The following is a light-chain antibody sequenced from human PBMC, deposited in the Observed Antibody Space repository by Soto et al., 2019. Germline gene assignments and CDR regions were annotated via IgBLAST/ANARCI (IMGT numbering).Light chain of an antibody. J-gene: IGKJ4*01. CDR3: QQFSSYPLT. V-gene: IGKV3-20*01. CDR1: QSVSNNY. CDR2: GAS. Sequence: EIVLTQSPATLSSFPGDRVTLSCRASQSVSNNYLAWYQQKPGQAPRLLIYGASSRATGIPDRFSGGGSGTDFTLTISRLEPEDFAVYYCQQFSSYPLTFGGGTKVDIK.